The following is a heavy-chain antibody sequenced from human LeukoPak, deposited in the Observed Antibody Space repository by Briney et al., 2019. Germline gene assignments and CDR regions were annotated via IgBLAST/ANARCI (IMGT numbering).Heavy chain of an antibody. Sequence: SVKVSCKASGGTFSSYAISWVRQAPGQGLEWMGGIIPIFGTANYAQKFQGRVTIPTDESTSTAYMAMRTLRSEDPAWFVCARTHCTNGVYRKMFSLKTFDIWGQGTMVTVSS. J-gene: IGHJ3*02. CDR3: ARTHCTNGVYRKMFSLKTFDI. D-gene: IGHD2-8*01. CDR2: IIPIFGTA. V-gene: IGHV1-69*05. CDR1: GGTFSSYA.